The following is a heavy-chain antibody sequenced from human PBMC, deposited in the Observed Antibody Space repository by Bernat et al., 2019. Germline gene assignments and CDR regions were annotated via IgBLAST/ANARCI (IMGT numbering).Heavy chain of an antibody. V-gene: IGHV3-13*01. CDR2: IGVRGDT. D-gene: IGHD3-10*02. Sequence: VQLVESGGGVVQPGRSLRLSCAASGFTFRNFDMHWVRQATGKGLEWVAGIGVRGDTYHPESVKGRFTVSRENAKNSVYLQMNSLRAGDTAVYYCARESMLRGSYDAFDIWGQGTVVTVSS. CDR3: ARESMLRGSYDAFDI. CDR1: GFTFRNFD. J-gene: IGHJ3*02.